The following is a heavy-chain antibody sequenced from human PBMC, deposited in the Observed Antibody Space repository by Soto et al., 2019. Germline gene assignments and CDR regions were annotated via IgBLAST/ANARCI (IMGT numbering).Heavy chain of an antibody. CDR2: IYYSGRT. J-gene: IGHJ3*02. CDR1: GYSIRSSNW. V-gene: IGHV4-28*01. Sequence: QVQLQESGPGLVKPSDTLSHTCAVSGYSIRSSNWWGWIRQPPGKGLEWIGYIYYSGRTYYNTSLKSRVTMAVDTSKNQFSLKLRSVTAVDPAVYYCARKNGVLDAFDIWGQGTMVTVSS. CDR3: ARKNGVLDAFDI. D-gene: IGHD4-17*01.